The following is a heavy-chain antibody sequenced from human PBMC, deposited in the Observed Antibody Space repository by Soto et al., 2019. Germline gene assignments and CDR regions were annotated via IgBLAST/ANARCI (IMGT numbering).Heavy chain of an antibody. Sequence: QVQLQQWGAGLLKPSETLSLTCAVYGGSFSGYYWSWIRQPPGKGLEWIGEINHSGSTNYNPSLQSRGTISVDTSKNQFSLNLSSVTAADTAVYDCARTYSGSWSPFDYWGQGTLVTVSS. J-gene: IGHJ4*02. CDR2: INHSGST. D-gene: IGHD6-13*01. CDR3: ARTYSGSWSPFDY. V-gene: IGHV4-34*01. CDR1: GGSFSGYY.